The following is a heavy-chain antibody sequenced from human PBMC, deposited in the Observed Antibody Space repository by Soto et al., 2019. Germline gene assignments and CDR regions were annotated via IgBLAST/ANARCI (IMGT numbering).Heavy chain of an antibody. CDR1: GFSLTTVGVA. D-gene: IGHD2-15*01. Sequence: QITVRESGPTLVKPTETLTLTCTFSGFSLTTVGVAVGWIRQPPGKALEWLALIYGNDDKYYSPSLRNRLTIIKDTSKNHVFLIMTNMDPVDTATYFCAHRRNSCSGGTCHVRYDPWGQGTLVTVSS. V-gene: IGHV2-5*01. CDR3: AHRRNSCSGGTCHVRYDP. J-gene: IGHJ5*02. CDR2: IYGNDDK.